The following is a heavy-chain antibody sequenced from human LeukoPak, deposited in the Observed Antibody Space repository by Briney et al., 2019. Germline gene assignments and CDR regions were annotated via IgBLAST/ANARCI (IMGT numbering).Heavy chain of an antibody. Sequence: GGSLRLSRAASGFTFSSYAMSWVRQAPGKGLEWVSTISGSGTITYYADSVRGRSTISRDTPKNTLYLQMNSLRVEDTAVYYCASWPVGWYGEDSWGQGTLVTVSS. CDR2: ISGSGTIT. CDR3: ASWPVGWYGEDS. J-gene: IGHJ4*02. D-gene: IGHD6-19*01. V-gene: IGHV3-23*01. CDR1: GFTFSSYA.